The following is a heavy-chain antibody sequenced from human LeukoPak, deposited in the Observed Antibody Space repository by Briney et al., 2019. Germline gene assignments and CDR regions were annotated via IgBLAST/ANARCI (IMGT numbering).Heavy chain of an antibody. D-gene: IGHD1-1*01. CDR2: INHSGST. Sequence: SETLSLTCAVYGGSFSGYYWSWLRQPPGKGLEWIGEINHSGSTNYNPSLKSRVTISVDTSKNQFSLKLTSVTAADTAVYYCARLWRAAIDYGGQGTLVAVSS. J-gene: IGHJ4*02. V-gene: IGHV4-34*01. CDR1: GGSFSGYY. CDR3: ARLWRAAIDY.